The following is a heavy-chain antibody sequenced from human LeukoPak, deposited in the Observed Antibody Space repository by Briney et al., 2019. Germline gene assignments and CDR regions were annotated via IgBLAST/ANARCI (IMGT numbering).Heavy chain of an antibody. J-gene: IGHJ4*02. D-gene: IGHD3-3*01. V-gene: IGHV4-39*07. CDR2: IYYSGST. CDR3: AREKTIFGVQYYFDY. Sequence: SETLSLTCTVSGGSISSSSYYWGWIRQPPGKGLEWIGSIYYSGSTYYNPSLKSRVTISVDTSKNQFSLKLSSVTAADTAVYYCAREKTIFGVQYYFDYWGQGTLVTVSS. CDR1: GGSISSSSYY.